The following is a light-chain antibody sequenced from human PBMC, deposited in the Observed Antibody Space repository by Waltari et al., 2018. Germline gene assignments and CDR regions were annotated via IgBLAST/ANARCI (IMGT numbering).Light chain of an antibody. CDR1: RTIDTY. CDR2: TAS. CDR3: QQSYSIPLT. Sequence: DVQMTQSPSSLSASVGDRVTITCRASRTIDTYLNWYQQKPGKAPTLLIHTASTLQTGVPSRFTGSGSGTGFTLTISGLQVEDIATYYCQQSYSIPLTFGGGTKVEIK. V-gene: IGKV1-39*01. J-gene: IGKJ4*01.